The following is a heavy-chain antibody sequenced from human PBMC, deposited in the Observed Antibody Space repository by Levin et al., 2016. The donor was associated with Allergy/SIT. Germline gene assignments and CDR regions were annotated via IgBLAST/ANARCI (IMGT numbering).Heavy chain of an antibody. V-gene: IGHV1-8*01. CDR2: MNPNSGNT. CDR1: GYTFTSYD. J-gene: IGHJ5*02. CDR3: ARGPFDWFISWFDP. Sequence: ASVKVSCKASGYTFTSYDINWVRQATGQGLEWMGWMNPNSGNTGYAQKFQGRVTMTRNTSISTAYMELSSLRSEDTAVYYCARGPFDWFISWFDPWGQGTLVTVSS. D-gene: IGHD3-9*01.